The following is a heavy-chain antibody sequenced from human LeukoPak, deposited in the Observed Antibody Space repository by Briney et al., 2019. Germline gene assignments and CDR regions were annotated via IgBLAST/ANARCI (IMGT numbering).Heavy chain of an antibody. CDR3: ARQEGGIVGPY. CDR2: IYTGGST. J-gene: IGHJ4*02. Sequence: KTSETLSLTCTVSGGSINGYFWTWIRQPAGKGLEWIGRIYTGGSTNYNPSLKSRVTMSVDTSKNQFSLKLNSVTAADTAVYYCARQEGGIVGPYWGQGTLVTVSS. CDR1: GGSINGYF. D-gene: IGHD1-26*01. V-gene: IGHV4-4*07.